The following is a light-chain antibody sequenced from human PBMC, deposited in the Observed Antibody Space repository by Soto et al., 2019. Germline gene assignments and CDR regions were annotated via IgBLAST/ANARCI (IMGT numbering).Light chain of an antibody. CDR3: LQTTDFPWT. J-gene: IGKJ1*01. CDR2: KVS. Sequence: IVMTQAPLSSPVTLVQPASISCRSSQGLLHSNGNTYLSWLHQRPGQPPRLLIHKVSNRFFGVPDRFTGSGAGTEFTLRISRVQDEDVGIYYCLQTTDFPWTFGQGTKVDIK. CDR1: QGLLHSNGNTY. V-gene: IGKV2-24*01.